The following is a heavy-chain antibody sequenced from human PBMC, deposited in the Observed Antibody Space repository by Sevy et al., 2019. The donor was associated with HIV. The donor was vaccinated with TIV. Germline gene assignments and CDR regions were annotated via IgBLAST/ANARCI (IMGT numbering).Heavy chain of an antibody. CDR1: GYPFTSFG. CDR2: INTNNGNA. V-gene: IGHV1-18*01. J-gene: IGHJ1*01. CDR3: AKDRGYCSGGSCYRQV. Sequence: ASVKVSCKGSGYPFTSFGISWVRQPPGQGLEWMGWINTNNGNANYAQKYQGRVTMTRDTSTSTAYMELRSLRSDDTAVYYCAKDRGYCSGGSCYRQVWGQGTLVTVSS. D-gene: IGHD2-15*01.